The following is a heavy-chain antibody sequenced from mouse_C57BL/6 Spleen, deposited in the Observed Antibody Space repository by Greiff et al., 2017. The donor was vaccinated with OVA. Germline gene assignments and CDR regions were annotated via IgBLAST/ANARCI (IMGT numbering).Heavy chain of an antibody. CDR1: GYTFTSYW. Sequence: QVQLQQPGAELVMPGASVKLSCKASGYTFTSYWMHWVKQRPGQGLEWIGEIDPSDSYTNYNQKFKGKSTLTVDKSSSTAYMQLSSLTSEDSAVYYCVSDSSGYWAYWGQGTLVTVSA. D-gene: IGHD3-2*02. V-gene: IGHV1-69*01. J-gene: IGHJ3*01. CDR3: VSDSSGYWAY. CDR2: IDPSDSYT.